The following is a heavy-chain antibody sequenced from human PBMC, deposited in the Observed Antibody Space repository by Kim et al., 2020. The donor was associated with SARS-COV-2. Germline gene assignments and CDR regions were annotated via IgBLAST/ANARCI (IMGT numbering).Heavy chain of an antibody. Sequence: GGSLRLSCAASGFTFSSYGMHWVRQAPGKGLEWVAAIWYDGGNKYYSDSVKGRFTISRDNSKNTLYLQMNSLRAEDTALYYCARDHGDYYYYDMDVWGQGTTVTVSS. CDR1: GFTFSSYG. J-gene: IGHJ6*02. V-gene: IGHV3-33*01. D-gene: IGHD2-8*01. CDR2: IWYDGGNK. CDR3: ARDHGDYYYYDMDV.